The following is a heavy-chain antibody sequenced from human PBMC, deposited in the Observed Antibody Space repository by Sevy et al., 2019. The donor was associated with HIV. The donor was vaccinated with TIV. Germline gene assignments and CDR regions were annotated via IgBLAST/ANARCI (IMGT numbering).Heavy chain of an antibody. CDR1: GFTFSTYW. J-gene: IGHJ4*02. Sequence: GGSLRLSCAASGFTFSTYWMTWVRQAPGKGLEWVANIKHDGSENYYVDSVKGRFTISRDNAKNSLILHMSSLRAEDTAVNYCAKYHRPIQLWPYYFDNWGQGTLVTVSS. V-gene: IGHV3-7*01. D-gene: IGHD5-18*01. CDR2: IKHDGSEN. CDR3: AKYHRPIQLWPYYFDN.